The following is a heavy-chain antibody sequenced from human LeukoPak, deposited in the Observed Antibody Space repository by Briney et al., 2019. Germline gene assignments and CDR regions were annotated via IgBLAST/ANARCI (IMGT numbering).Heavy chain of an antibody. D-gene: IGHD5-18*01. CDR2: FSYSGGT. V-gene: IGHV4-39*07. J-gene: IGHJ4*02. CDR3: AREDTYGYLGPFDY. Sequence: SETLSLTCTVSGGSINSRNYYWGWLRQPPGQGLEWIGSFSYSGGTNYNPSLKGRVTISGDTSKNQFSLTVRSVTAADTAVYFCAREDTYGYLGPFDYWGQGTLVSVSS. CDR1: GGSINSRNYY.